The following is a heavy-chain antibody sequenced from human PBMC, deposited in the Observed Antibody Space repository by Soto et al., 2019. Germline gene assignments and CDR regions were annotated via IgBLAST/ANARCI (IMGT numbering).Heavy chain of an antibody. D-gene: IGHD5-18*01. CDR2: INAGNGNT. CDR3: ARGLNGYLHYFDY. CDR1: GYTFTIYA. J-gene: IGHJ4*02. Sequence: ASVKVSCKTSGYTFTIYAIHWLRQAPGQRLEWMGWINAGNGNTKYSQKFQGRVTITRDTSASTAYMELSSLRSEDTAVYYCARGLNGYLHYFDYWGQGTLVTVSS. V-gene: IGHV1-3*01.